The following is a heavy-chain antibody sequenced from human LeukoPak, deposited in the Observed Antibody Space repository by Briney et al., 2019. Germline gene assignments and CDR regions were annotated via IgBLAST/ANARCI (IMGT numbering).Heavy chain of an antibody. CDR1: GGSISSYY. V-gene: IGHV4-59*01. D-gene: IGHD3-10*01. Sequence: SETLSLTCTVSGGSISSYYWSWIRQPPGKGLEWIGYIYYSGSTNYNPSLKSRVTMSVDTSKNQFSLELSSVTAADTAVYYCARYASDFGTLDYWGQGTLVTVSS. CDR2: IYYSGST. CDR3: ARYASDFGTLDY. J-gene: IGHJ4*02.